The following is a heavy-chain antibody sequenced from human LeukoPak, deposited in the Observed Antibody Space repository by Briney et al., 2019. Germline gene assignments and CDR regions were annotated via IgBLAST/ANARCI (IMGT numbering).Heavy chain of an antibody. Sequence: AGGSLRLSCAASGFTFSSYWMSWVRQAPGKGLEWVANIKQDGSEKYYVDSVKGRFTISRDNAKNSLYLQMNSLRAEDTAVYYCARGPFIVGATRGAFVDYWGQGTLVTVSS. V-gene: IGHV3-7*01. CDR2: IKQDGSEK. D-gene: IGHD1-26*01. CDR1: GFTFSSYW. CDR3: ARGPFIVGATRGAFVDY. J-gene: IGHJ4*02.